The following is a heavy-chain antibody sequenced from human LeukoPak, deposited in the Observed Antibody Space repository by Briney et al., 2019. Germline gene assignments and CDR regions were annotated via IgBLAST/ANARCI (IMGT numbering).Heavy chain of an antibody. CDR3: ARDGSMIVVGEGLNWFDP. Sequence: ASVKVSCKASGYTFTSYGISWVRQAPGQGLEWVGWISAYNGNTNYAQKFQGRVTITADESTSTAYMELSSLRSEDTAVYYCARDGSMIVVGEGLNWFDPWGQGTLVTVSS. V-gene: IGHV1-18*01. D-gene: IGHD3-22*01. J-gene: IGHJ5*02. CDR1: GYTFTSYG. CDR2: ISAYNGNT.